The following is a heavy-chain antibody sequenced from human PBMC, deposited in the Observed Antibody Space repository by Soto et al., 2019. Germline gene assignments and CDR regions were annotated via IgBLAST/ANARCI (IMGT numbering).Heavy chain of an antibody. D-gene: IGHD3-10*01. J-gene: IGHJ1*01. V-gene: IGHV3-23*01. CDR2: ISGSGGST. CDR3: AIEFSLWFGELPRAEYFQH. Sequence: PGGSLRLSCAASGFTFSSYAMSWVRQAPGKGLEWVSAISGSGGSTYYADSVKGRFTISRDNSKNTLYLQMNSLRAEDTAVYYCAIEFSLWFGELPRAEYFQHWGQGTLVTVSS. CDR1: GFTFSSYA.